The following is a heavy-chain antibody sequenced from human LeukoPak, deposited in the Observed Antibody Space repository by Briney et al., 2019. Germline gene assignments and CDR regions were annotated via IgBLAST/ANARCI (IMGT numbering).Heavy chain of an antibody. J-gene: IGHJ4*02. V-gene: IGHV3-23*01. D-gene: IGHD3-10*01. CDR3: AKNPGVSLYYGSGSNTYYFDY. CDR2: ISDSGDDT. CDR1: GFTFSNYV. Sequence: GGSLRLSCTGSGFTFSNYVMSWVRQAPGKRLEWVSGISDSGDDTDYADSVKGRFTISRDNSKNTLYLQMNSLRVEDTAVYYCAKNPGVSLYYGSGSNTYYFDYWGQGTLVTVSS.